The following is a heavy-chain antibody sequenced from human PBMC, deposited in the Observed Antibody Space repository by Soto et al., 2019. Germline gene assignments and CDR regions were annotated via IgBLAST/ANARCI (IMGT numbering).Heavy chain of an antibody. Sequence: EVQLVESGGGLVQPGRSLRLSCAASGFTFDDYAMHWVRQAPGKGLEWVSGISWNSGSIGYADSVKGRFTISRDNAKNYLYLQMNSLRAEDTALYYWATDMGYCSGGSCFIFDYWGQGTLVTVSS. J-gene: IGHJ4*02. CDR1: GFTFDDYA. CDR3: ATDMGYCSGGSCFIFDY. CDR2: ISWNSGSI. D-gene: IGHD2-15*01. V-gene: IGHV3-9*01.